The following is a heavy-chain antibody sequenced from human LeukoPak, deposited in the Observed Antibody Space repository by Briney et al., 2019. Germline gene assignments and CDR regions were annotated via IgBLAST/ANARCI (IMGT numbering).Heavy chain of an antibody. Sequence: GGSLRLSCAASGFTFSSYEMNWVRQAPGKGLEWGSYITSSGSIIYYVDSVKGRFTISRDNAKNSLFLQMNSLRAEDTAVYYCARSGLPGIVVAADFDYWGQGTLVTVSS. CDR3: ARSGLPGIVVAADFDY. J-gene: IGHJ4*02. CDR2: ITSSGSII. CDR1: GFTFSSYE. D-gene: IGHD6-19*01. V-gene: IGHV3-48*03.